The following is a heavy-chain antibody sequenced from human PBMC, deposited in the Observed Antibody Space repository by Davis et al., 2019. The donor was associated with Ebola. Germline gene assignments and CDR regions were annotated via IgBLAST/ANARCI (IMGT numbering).Heavy chain of an antibody. CDR1: GLDFTSYG. CDR3: ATDADYDEDFDY. J-gene: IGHJ4*02. D-gene: IGHD3-3*01. V-gene: IGHV3-48*02. Sequence: PGGSLRLSCEVCGLDFTSYGFRWVRQAPGKGLEWVSHINTGGDNILYADSVKGRFTISRENAKASLYLQMESLRDEDTAVYYCATDADYDEDFDYWGQGALVTVSS. CDR2: INTGGDNI.